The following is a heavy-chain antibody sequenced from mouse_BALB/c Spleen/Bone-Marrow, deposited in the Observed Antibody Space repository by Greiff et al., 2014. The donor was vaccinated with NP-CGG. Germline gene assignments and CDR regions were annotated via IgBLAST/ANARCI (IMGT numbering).Heavy chain of an antibody. CDR1: GYTFTSYF. CDR2: INPSNDTP. J-gene: IGHJ1*01. Sequence: VKLQESGAELVKPGASVKLSCRVSGYTFTSYFVYWVKQRPGQGLEWIGEINPSNDTPNFNEKFKSKATLTVDKSSSTAYMQLSSLTSEDSAVYYCTRSGYYGYGWYFDVWGAGTTVTVSS. CDR3: TRSGYYGYGWYFDV. V-gene: IGHV1S81*02. D-gene: IGHD1-2*01.